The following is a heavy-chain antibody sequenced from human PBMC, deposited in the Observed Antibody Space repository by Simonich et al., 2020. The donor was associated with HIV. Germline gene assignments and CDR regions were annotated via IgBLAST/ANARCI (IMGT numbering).Heavy chain of an antibody. V-gene: IGHV3-15*01. CDR3: TTVFTILGVVITSFDY. Sequence: EVQLVESGGGLVKPGGSLRFSCAASGLSFSHAWMSWVRQAQVEGWEGVGRIKNRTGGGTTDYAAPVKGRFAISRDDSKTTLYLQMNSLKTEDTAVYYCTTVFTILGVVITSFDYWGQGTLVTVSS. J-gene: IGHJ4*02. CDR1: GLSFSHAW. CDR2: IKNRTGGGTT. D-gene: IGHD3-3*01.